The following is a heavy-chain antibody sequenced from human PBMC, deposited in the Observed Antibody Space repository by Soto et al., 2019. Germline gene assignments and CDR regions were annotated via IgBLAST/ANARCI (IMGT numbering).Heavy chain of an antibody. Sequence: EVQLVESGGGLVQPGGSLKLSCAASGFTFSGSAMHWVRQASGKGLEWVGRIRSKANSYATAYAASVKGRFTISRDDSKNTAYLQMNSLKTEDTAVYYCTRRAHLYDSSGYTYYFDYWGQGTLVTVSS. CDR3: TRRAHLYDSSGYTYYFDY. CDR2: IRSKANSYAT. J-gene: IGHJ4*02. V-gene: IGHV3-73*02. CDR1: GFTFSGSA. D-gene: IGHD3-22*01.